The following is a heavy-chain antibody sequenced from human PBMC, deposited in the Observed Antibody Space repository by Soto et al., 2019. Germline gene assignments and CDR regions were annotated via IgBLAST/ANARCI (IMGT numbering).Heavy chain of an antibody. CDR1: GFTFSSYA. J-gene: IGHJ6*03. Sequence: GGSLRLSCAASGFTFSSYAMHWVRQAPGKGLEWVAVISGSGSNTYYADSVKGRFTISRDNSKNTLYLQMNSLRAEDTAVYYCALREMGCSGGSCYSLHYYYYYMDVWGKGTTVTVSS. CDR2: ISGSGSNT. CDR3: ALREMGCSGGSCYSLHYYYYYMDV. V-gene: IGHV3-30-3*01. D-gene: IGHD2-15*01.